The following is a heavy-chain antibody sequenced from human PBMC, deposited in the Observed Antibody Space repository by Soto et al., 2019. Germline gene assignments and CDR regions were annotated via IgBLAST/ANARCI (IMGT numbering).Heavy chain of an antibody. V-gene: IGHV4-59*08. CDR1: GASISGYH. D-gene: IGHD6-19*01. Sequence: PSETLSLTCTVSGASISGYHWGWFRQPPGKGREWIGYLYYTGSTHYNPSLTSRVTMSVDTSKNQFSLKLNSVTAADTAVYYCARGFAIGWYTYFFDLWGQGPLVT. J-gene: IGHJ4*02. CDR3: ARGFAIGWYTYFFDL. CDR2: LYYTGST.